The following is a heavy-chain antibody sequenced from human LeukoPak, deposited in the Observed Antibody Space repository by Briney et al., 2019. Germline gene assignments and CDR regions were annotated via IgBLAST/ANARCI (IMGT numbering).Heavy chain of an antibody. D-gene: IGHD6-13*01. CDR2: VYPGDSET. Sequence: GESLKISCKGSGHSFSSNWIAWVRQMPGKGLEWMGIVYPGDSETRYSPSFQGQVTISADKSISTAYLQWSSLKASDTAIYYCATSAGSSSSWEFDYWGQGTLVTVSS. V-gene: IGHV5-51*01. CDR3: ATSAGSSSSWEFDY. CDR1: GHSFSSNW. J-gene: IGHJ4*02.